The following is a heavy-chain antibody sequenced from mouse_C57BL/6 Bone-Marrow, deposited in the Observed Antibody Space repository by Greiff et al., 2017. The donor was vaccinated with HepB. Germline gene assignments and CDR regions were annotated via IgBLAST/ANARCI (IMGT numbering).Heavy chain of an antibody. CDR3: ASAGYGGNYAAY. CDR2: INPNYGTT. Sequence: EVKLMESGPELVKPGASVKISCKASGYSFTDYNMNWVKQSNGKSLEWIGVINPNYGTTSYNQKFKGKATLTVDQSSSTAYMQLNSLTSEDSAVYYCASAGYGGNYAAYWGQGTLVTVSA. V-gene: IGHV1-39*01. CDR1: GYSFTDYN. J-gene: IGHJ3*01. D-gene: IGHD1-1*02.